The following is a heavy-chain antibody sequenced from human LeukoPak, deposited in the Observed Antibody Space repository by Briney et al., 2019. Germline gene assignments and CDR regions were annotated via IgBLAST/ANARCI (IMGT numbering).Heavy chain of an antibody. CDR2: ISTGGSTI. Sequence: GGSLRLSCAASGFTFSSYEMNWVRQAPGKGLEWVSYISTGGSTIYYTDSVKGRFTISRDNPKNTLYLQMNSLRTEDTAVYYCAQDRGGQQQLIQGFAYWGQGTQVTVSS. J-gene: IGHJ4*02. D-gene: IGHD6-13*01. CDR1: GFTFSSYE. V-gene: IGHV3-48*03. CDR3: AQDRGGQQQLIQGFAY.